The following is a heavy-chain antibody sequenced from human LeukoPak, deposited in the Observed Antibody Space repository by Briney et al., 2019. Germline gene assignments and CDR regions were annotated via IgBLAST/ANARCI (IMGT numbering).Heavy chain of an antibody. D-gene: IGHD2-21*02. V-gene: IGHV4-61*02. CDR2: IYPSGNT. J-gene: IGHJ4*02. CDR1: GDSISSSRHY. Sequence: PSQTLSLTCTVSGDSISSSRHYWSWIRQPAGKGLEWIGRIYPSGNTNYNPSLKSRVIISVDTSKNQFSLKLSSVTAADTAVYYCARQEVTAYYFDYWGQGTLVTVSS. CDR3: ARQEVTAYYFDY.